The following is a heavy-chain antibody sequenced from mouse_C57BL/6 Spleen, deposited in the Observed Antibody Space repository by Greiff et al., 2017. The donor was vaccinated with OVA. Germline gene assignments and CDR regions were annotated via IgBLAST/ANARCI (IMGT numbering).Heavy chain of an antibody. Sequence: EVKVVESGEGLVKPGGSLKLSCAASGFTFSSYAMSWVRQTPEKRLEWVAYISSGGDYIYYADTVKGRFTISRDNARNTLYLQMSSLKSEDTAMYYCTRKGDGWYFDVWGTGTTVTVSS. CDR2: ISSGGDYI. J-gene: IGHJ1*03. CDR1: GFTFSSYA. CDR3: TRKGDGWYFDV. V-gene: IGHV5-9-1*02. D-gene: IGHD3-3*01.